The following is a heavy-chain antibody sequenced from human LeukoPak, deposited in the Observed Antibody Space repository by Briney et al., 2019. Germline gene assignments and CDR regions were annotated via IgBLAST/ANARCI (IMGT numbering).Heavy chain of an antibody. V-gene: IGHV1-18*01. CDR3: ARVLNDILTGYYYYFDY. CDR2: ISAYNGNT. Sequence: ASVKVSCKASGYTFTSYGISWVRQAPGQGLEWMGWISAYNGNTNYAQKLQGRVTMTTDTSTSTAYMELRSLRSDDTAVYSCARVLNDILTGYYYYFDYWGQGTLVTVSS. J-gene: IGHJ4*02. CDR1: GYTFTSYG. D-gene: IGHD3-9*01.